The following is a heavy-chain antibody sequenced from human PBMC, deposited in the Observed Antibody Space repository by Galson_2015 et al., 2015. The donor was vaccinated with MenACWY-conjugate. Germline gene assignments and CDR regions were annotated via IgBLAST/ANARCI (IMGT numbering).Heavy chain of an antibody. CDR3: ARHVGDLFDFRHHGDFGDFDY. CDR2: ISGSGRST. J-gene: IGHJ4*02. Sequence: SLRLSCAASGFTFNIYGLSWVRQAPGKGLEWVSAISGSGRSTYYADSVKGRFTISRDTFKNTLDLQMDSLGAEDTAVYFCARHVGDLFDFRHHGDFGDFDYWGQGIRVAVS. D-gene: IGHD4-17*01. V-gene: IGHV3-23*01. CDR1: GFTFNIYG.